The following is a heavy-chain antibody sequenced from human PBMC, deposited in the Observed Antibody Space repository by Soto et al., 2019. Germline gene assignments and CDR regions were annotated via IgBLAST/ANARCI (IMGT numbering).Heavy chain of an antibody. CDR2: IYNSGST. Sequence: SETLSLTCTVSGGSISNLYWNWIRQSPGKGLEWIGCIYNSGSTTYNSSLKSRVTISVDMSKNQFSLKLTSVTAADTAVYYCARRHSSGYYAYWGQGTLVTVSS. CDR3: ARRHSSGYYAY. J-gene: IGHJ4*02. CDR1: GGSISNLY. V-gene: IGHV4-59*08. D-gene: IGHD3-22*01.